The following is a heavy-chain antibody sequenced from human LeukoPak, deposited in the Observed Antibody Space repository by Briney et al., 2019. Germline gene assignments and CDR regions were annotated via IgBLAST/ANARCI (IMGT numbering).Heavy chain of an antibody. CDR2: INSNDGSI. CDR1: GYTFTSYY. D-gene: IGHD3-22*01. J-gene: IGHJ4*02. Sequence: ASVKVSCKASGYTFTSYYMNWVRQAPGQGLEWMGIINSNDGSITYAQRFQGRVAMTRDTSTSTVYMDLSSLRSEDTAVYYCARLLNYYDSTGYYLYYFDSWGQGTLVTVSS. V-gene: IGHV1-46*01. CDR3: ARLLNYYDSTGYYLYYFDS.